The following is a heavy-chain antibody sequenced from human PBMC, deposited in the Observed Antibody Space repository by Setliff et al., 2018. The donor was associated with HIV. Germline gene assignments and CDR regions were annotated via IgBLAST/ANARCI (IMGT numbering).Heavy chain of an antibody. CDR2: IYSGGNT. Sequence: LRLSCAASGFTVSSNYMSWVRQAPGKGLEWVSVIYSGGNTYYADSVKGRFTISRDNSKNILYLQMNSLRAEDTAVYYCARALWWSDAFDIWGQGTMVTVSS. CDR1: GFTVSSNY. CDR3: ARALWWSDAFDI. V-gene: IGHV3-53*01. D-gene: IGHD2-21*01. J-gene: IGHJ3*02.